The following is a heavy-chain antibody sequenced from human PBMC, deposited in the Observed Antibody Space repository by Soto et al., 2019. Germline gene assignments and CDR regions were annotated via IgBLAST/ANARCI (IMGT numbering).Heavy chain of an antibody. V-gene: IGHV1-18*01. D-gene: IGHD2-8*01. Sequence: ASVKVSCKASGYTFTSYGISWVRQAPGQGLEWMGWIGAYNGNTNYVQKLQGRVTMTTDTPTSTAYMELRSLRSDDTAVYYCARGHCTNSVCYNFDYWGQGTLVTVSS. J-gene: IGHJ4*02. CDR2: IGAYNGNT. CDR1: GYTFTSYG. CDR3: ARGHCTNSVCYNFDY.